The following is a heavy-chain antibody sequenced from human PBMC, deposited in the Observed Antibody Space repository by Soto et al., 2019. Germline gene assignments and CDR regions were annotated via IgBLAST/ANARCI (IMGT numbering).Heavy chain of an antibody. D-gene: IGHD1-26*01. Sequence: SETLSLTCTVSGGSISSYYWSWIRQPPGKGLEWIGYIYYSGSTNYNPSLKSRVALSVDTSKNQFSLKLSSVTAADTAVYYCARLGGSYAVPHFDYWGQGTLVTVSS. J-gene: IGHJ4*02. CDR3: ARLGGSYAVPHFDY. V-gene: IGHV4-59*08. CDR2: IYYSGST. CDR1: GGSISSYY.